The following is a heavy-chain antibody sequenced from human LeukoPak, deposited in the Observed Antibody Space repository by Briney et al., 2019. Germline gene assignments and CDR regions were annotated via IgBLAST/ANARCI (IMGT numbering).Heavy chain of an antibody. CDR3: ARVLYSSSWYTYYYYGMDV. D-gene: IGHD6-13*01. V-gene: IGHV4-39*07. CDR1: GGSISISNYY. J-gene: IGHJ6*02. CDR2: IFYSGSA. Sequence: PSETLSLTCTVSGGSISISNYYWGWIRQPPGEGLEWIGSIFYSGSADYTPSLRSRATISVDTSKNQFSLKLSSVTAADTAVYYCARVLYSSSWYTYYYYGMDVWGQGTTVTVSS.